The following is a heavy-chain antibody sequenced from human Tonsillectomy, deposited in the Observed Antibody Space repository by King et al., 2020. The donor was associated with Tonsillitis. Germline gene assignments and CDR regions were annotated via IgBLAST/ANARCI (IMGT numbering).Heavy chain of an antibody. CDR2: INHSGST. D-gene: IGHD1-14*01. CDR3: ARVRREPYLRLYYFDY. CDR1: GGSFSGYY. V-gene: IGHV4-34*01. Sequence: QVQLQQWGAGLLKPSETLSLTCAVYGGSFSGYYWSWIRQPPGKGLEWIGEINHSGSTNYNPSLKSRVTISVDTSKNQFSLKLSSVTAADTAVYYCARVRREPYLRLYYFDYWGQGTLVTVSS. J-gene: IGHJ4*02.